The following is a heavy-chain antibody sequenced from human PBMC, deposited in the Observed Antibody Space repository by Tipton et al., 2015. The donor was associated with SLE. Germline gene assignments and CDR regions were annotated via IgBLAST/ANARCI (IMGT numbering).Heavy chain of an antibody. CDR3: ASYNWNYGAYYFDY. D-gene: IGHD1-7*01. CDR2: ISPYNGNT. Sequence: QLVQSGAEVKKPGASVKVSCKASGYTFTTYGISWVRQAPGQGLEWMGWISPYNGNTNYAQTLQGRVTMTTDTSTSTAYMELRSLRSDDTAVYYCASYNWNYGAYYFDYWGQGTLVTVSS. CDR1: GYTFTTYG. J-gene: IGHJ4*02. V-gene: IGHV1-18*01.